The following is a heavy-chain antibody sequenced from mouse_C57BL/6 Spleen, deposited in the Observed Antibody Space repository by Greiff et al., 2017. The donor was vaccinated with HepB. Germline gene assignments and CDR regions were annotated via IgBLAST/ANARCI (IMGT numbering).Heavy chain of an antibody. CDR2: ISSGSSTI. Sequence: EVQGVESGGGLVKPGGSLKLSCAASGFTFSDYGMHWVRQAPEKGLEWVAYISSGSSTIYYADTVKGRFTISRDNAKNTLFLQMTSLRSEDTAMYYCARVDGYYPYWYFDVWGTGTTVTVSS. D-gene: IGHD2-3*01. CDR3: ARVDGYYPYWYFDV. V-gene: IGHV5-17*01. J-gene: IGHJ1*03. CDR1: GFTFSDYG.